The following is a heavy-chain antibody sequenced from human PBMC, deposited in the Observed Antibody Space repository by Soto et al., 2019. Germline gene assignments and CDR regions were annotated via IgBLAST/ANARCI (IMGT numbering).Heavy chain of an antibody. J-gene: IGHJ6*02. Sequence: ASVKVSCKASGGTFSSYAISWVRQAPGQGLEWMGGIIPIFGTANNAQKFQRRVTITADESTSTAYMELSSLRSEDTAVYYCASPAQLPSYYHGMDVWGQGTTVTVSS. V-gene: IGHV1-69*13. D-gene: IGHD2-2*01. CDR1: GGTFSSYA. CDR3: ASPAQLPSYYHGMDV. CDR2: IIPIFGTA.